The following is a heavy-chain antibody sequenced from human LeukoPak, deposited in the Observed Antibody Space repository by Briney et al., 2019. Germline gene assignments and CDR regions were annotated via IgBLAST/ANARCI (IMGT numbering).Heavy chain of an antibody. CDR1: GGSINSHY. Sequence: SETLSLTCAVSGGSINSHYWGWIRQPPGRGLQWIGDIYYTGKNNYNPSLKSRVTISLDTSKDHLSLNLTSVVAADTAIYYCVRRDTGWNYFDYWGQGILVTVSS. V-gene: IGHV4-59*08. J-gene: IGHJ4*02. D-gene: IGHD6-19*01. CDR2: IYYTGKN. CDR3: VRRDTGWNYFDY.